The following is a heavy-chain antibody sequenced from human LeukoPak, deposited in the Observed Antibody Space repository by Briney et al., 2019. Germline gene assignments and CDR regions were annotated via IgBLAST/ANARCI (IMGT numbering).Heavy chain of an antibody. CDR3: ARDIRYYDFWSGYRY. J-gene: IGHJ4*02. Sequence: GRSLRLSCAASGFTFSSYGMHWVRQAPGKGLEWVAVISYDGSNKYYADSVKGRFTISRDNSKNTLYLQTNSLRAEDTAVYYCARDIRYYDFWSGYRYWGQGTLVTVSS. CDR2: ISYDGSNK. D-gene: IGHD3-3*01. CDR1: GFTFSSYG. V-gene: IGHV3-30*03.